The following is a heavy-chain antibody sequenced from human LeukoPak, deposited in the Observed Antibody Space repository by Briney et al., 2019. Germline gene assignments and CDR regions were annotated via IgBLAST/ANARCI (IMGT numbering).Heavy chain of an antibody. Sequence: ASVKVSCTASGYTFTDNYVHWVRQAPGQGLEWMVMINPSDTRTTYAQKFQGRVSVTRDKSTSTVYMDLWSLRSEDTALYYCFREGGPWGQGTPVTVSS. J-gene: IGHJ5*02. CDR2: INPSDTRT. D-gene: IGHD1-26*01. CDR1: GYTFTDNY. V-gene: IGHV1-46*03. CDR3: FREGGP.